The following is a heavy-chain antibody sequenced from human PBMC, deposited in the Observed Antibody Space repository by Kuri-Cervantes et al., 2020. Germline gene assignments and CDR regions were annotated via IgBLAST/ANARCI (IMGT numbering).Heavy chain of an antibody. CDR2: ISLDGSKK. D-gene: IGHD6-6*01. J-gene: IGHJ4*02. CDR3: AREGEYSSSSGFDY. V-gene: IGHV3-30*03. Sequence: GESLKISCAASGFTFSSYSMHWVRQAPGKGLEWVAVISLDGSKKYSAESMKGRFTISRDNSKDTLYLQMNSLRAEDTAVYYCAREGEYSSSSGFDYWGQGTLVTVSS. CDR1: GFTFSSYS.